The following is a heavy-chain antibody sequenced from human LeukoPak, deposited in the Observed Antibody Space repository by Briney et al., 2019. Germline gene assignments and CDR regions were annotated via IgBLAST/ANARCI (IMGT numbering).Heavy chain of an antibody. D-gene: IGHD6-13*01. V-gene: IGHV4-34*01. J-gene: IGHJ6*04. CDR3: ASTSAAGLENKYYYYYYGTDV. CDR1: GGSFSGYY. CDR2: INHGGST. Sequence: PSETLSLTCAVYGGSFSGYYWSWIRQPPGRGREWIGEINHGGSTNYNRCLKSRVTISVDTSKNQFSLQLRSVTAADTAVYYCASTSAAGLENKYYYYYYGTDVWGKGTTVTVSS.